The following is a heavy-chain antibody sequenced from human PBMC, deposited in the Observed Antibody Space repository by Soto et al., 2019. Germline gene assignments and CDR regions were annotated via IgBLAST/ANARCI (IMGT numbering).Heavy chain of an antibody. J-gene: IGHJ4*02. Sequence: QVQLVESGGGVVQPGGSLRLSCAASGFTFSSYGMHWVRQAPGKGLEWVAVILSVGSNKYYAASVKGRFTISRDNSKNALFLQMNSLRAEDTAVYYGARELHDYDFYGGSDYWGQGTLVTVSS. CDR1: GFTFSSYG. CDR3: ARELHDYDFYGGSDY. CDR2: ILSVGSNK. D-gene: IGHD3-3*01. V-gene: IGHV3-33*01.